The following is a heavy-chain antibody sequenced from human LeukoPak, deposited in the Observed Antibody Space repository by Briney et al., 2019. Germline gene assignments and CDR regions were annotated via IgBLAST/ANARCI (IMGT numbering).Heavy chain of an antibody. CDR2: IYSGGST. D-gene: IGHD6-13*01. CDR1: GFTVSSNY. J-gene: IGHJ4*02. CDR3: ARGAGHIAAALDY. V-gene: IGHV3-53*01. Sequence: GGYLRLYCAASGFTVSSNYMSWVRQAPGKGLEWVLVIYSGGSTYYADSVKGRFTISRDNSKNTLYLQMNSLRAEDTAVYYCARGAGHIAAALDYWGQGTLVTVSS.